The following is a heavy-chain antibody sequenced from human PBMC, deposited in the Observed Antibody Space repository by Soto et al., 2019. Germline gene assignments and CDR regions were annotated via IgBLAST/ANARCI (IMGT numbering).Heavy chain of an antibody. Sequence: GSLRLSCAVSGFTFSSFAMHWVRQAPGKGLEWVALISDDGSNKYYADSVKGRFAISRDNSKNTLYLQMSSLRREDTAVYSCARVEQWLYIAKYWGQGTLVTVSS. V-gene: IGHV3-30*09. J-gene: IGHJ4*02. CDR2: ISDDGSNK. CDR3: ARVEQWLYIAKY. D-gene: IGHD6-19*01. CDR1: GFTFSSFA.